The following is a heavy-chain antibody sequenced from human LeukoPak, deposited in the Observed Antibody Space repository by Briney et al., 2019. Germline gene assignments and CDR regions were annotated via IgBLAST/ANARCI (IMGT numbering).Heavy chain of an antibody. CDR3: AKDYYDSSGSLDY. CDR2: ISYDGSNK. V-gene: IGHV3-30*18. Sequence: GGSLRLSCAASGFTLNTYSIYWVRQAPGKGLEWVAVISYDGSNKYYADSVKGRFTISRDNSKNTLYLQMNSLRAEDTAVYYCAKDYYDSSGSLDYWGQGTLVTVSS. CDR1: GFTLNTYS. D-gene: IGHD3-22*01. J-gene: IGHJ4*02.